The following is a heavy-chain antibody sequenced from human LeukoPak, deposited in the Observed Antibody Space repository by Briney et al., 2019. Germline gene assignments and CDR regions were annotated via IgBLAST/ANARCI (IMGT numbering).Heavy chain of an antibody. Sequence: GGSLRLSCTASRFTFSNYGMSWVRQAPGKGLEWVSGISDSGGSTYYADSVKGRFTISRDNSKNTLYLQMNSLRAEDTAVYYCAKDLSYYYDSSGYIDYWGQGTLVTVSS. CDR2: ISDSGGST. D-gene: IGHD3-22*01. CDR3: AKDLSYYYDSSGYIDY. V-gene: IGHV3-23*01. J-gene: IGHJ4*02. CDR1: RFTFSNYG.